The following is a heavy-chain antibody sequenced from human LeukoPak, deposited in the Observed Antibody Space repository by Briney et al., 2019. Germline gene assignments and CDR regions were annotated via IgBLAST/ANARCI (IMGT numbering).Heavy chain of an antibody. V-gene: IGHV3-64D*06. CDR3: AKNDGNIWQPHS. Sequence: GGSLRLSCSTSGFTFSNFVMQWVRQTPGKGLEYVSVISTDGSQYYPDSVKGRFTIFRDNSKDTLYLQMNSLRPEDTAIYYCAKNDGNIWQPHSWGQGTLVTVSS. CDR2: ISTDGSQ. CDR1: GFTFSNFV. J-gene: IGHJ4*02.